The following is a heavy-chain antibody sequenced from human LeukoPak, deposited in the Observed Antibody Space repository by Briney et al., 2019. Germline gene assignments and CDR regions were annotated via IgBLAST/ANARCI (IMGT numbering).Heavy chain of an antibody. D-gene: IGHD3-10*01. CDR2: IYYSGST. CDR1: GGSISSGDYY. Sequence: SETLSLTCTVSGGSISSGDYYWSWIRQPPGKGLEWIVYIYYSGSTYYNPSLKSRVTISVDTPKNQFSLKLSSVTAADTAVYYCARDEDYYGSQPWGQGTLVTVSS. CDR3: ARDEDYYGSQP. J-gene: IGHJ5*02. V-gene: IGHV4-30-4*01.